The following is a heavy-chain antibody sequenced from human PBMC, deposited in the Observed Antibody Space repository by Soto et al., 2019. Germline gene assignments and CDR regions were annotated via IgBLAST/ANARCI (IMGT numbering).Heavy chain of an antibody. Sequence: QVQLVESGGGVVQPGRSLRLSCAASGFTFSSYGMHWVRQAPGKGLEWVAVIWYDGSNKYYADSVKGRFTISRDNSKNTLYLQMSSLRAEDTAVYYCARVVSSRFGSLRRYFDLWGRGTLVTVSS. D-gene: IGHD3-10*01. CDR1: GFTFSSYG. J-gene: IGHJ2*01. CDR3: ARVVSSRFGSLRRYFDL. V-gene: IGHV3-33*01. CDR2: IWYDGSNK.